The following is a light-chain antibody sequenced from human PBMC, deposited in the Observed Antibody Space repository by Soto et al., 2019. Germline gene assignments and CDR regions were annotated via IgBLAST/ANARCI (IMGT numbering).Light chain of an antibody. CDR3: QQRSNWPWT. CDR1: QSVSSY. CDR2: DAS. Sequence: EIVLTQSPATLSLSPGERATLSCRASQSVSSYLVWYQQKPGQAPRLLIYDASNRATGIPARFSGSGSGTDFTLTIRSLAPEDFAFYYCQQRSNWPWTFGQGTKV. J-gene: IGKJ1*01. V-gene: IGKV3-11*01.